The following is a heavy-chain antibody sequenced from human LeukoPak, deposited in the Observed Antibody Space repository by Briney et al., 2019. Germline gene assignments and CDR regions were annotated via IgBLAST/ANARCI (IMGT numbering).Heavy chain of an antibody. CDR2: IKQDGTQK. CDR3: ARDCGSDCSQAFDI. Sequence: GGSLRLSCAASGFTFSNYWMSWVRQAPGKGLEWVADIKQDGTQKNYVDSVEGRFTISRDNAKNSLYLQMNSLRVEDTAVYYCARDCGSDCSQAFDIWGQGTMVTVFS. V-gene: IGHV3-7*05. D-gene: IGHD2-21*02. CDR1: GFTFSNYW. J-gene: IGHJ3*02.